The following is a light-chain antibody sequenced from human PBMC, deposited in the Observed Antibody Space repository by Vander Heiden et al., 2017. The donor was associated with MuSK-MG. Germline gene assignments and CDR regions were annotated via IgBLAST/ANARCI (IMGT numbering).Light chain of an antibody. V-gene: IGKV3-20*01. CDR2: GAS. J-gene: IGKJ4*01. Sequence: EIVLTQSPGTLSLSPGERATLSCRASQSLKSIYLAWYQQRPGQAPRLLIYGASSGATGIPARFSGSGSGTDFTLTISGLEPEDSAVYYCQQFGMAPFTFGGGTKVEIK. CDR3: QQFGMAPFT. CDR1: QSLKSIY.